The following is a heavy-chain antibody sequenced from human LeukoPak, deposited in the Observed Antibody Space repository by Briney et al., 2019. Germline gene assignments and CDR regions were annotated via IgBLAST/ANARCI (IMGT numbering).Heavy chain of an antibody. Sequence: GASVKVSCKASVYTFTSYDINWVRQATGQGFEWMGWMNPNSGNTGYAQKFQGRVTMTRNTSISTAYMELSSLRSDDTAVYYCARANVGAFDYWGQGTLVTVSS. CDR1: VYTFTSYD. CDR2: MNPNSGNT. CDR3: ARANVGAFDY. V-gene: IGHV1-8*01. J-gene: IGHJ4*02. D-gene: IGHD1-26*01.